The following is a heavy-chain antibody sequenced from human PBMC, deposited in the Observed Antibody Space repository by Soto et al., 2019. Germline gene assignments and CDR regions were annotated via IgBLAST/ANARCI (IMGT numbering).Heavy chain of an antibody. V-gene: IGHV1-18*01. Sequence: ASVKASCKASGYTFTSHGITWVRQAPGQGLEWMGWISAYNGNTNYAQKLQGRVTMTTDTSTSTAYMELRSLRSDDTAVYYCARISGYDGDNWFDPWGQGTLVTVSS. D-gene: IGHD5-12*01. J-gene: IGHJ5*02. CDR2: ISAYNGNT. CDR3: ARISGYDGDNWFDP. CDR1: GYTFTSHG.